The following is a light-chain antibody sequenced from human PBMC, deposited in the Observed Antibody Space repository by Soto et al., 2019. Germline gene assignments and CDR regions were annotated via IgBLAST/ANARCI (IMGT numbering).Light chain of an antibody. CDR3: HQVSSFPLS. CDR2: KAS. CDR1: QVISSW. J-gene: IGKJ4*01. V-gene: IGKV1-12*01. Sequence: DIQMTQSPSSVSASVGDTVTVSCRASQVISSWLAWYQQKPGRAPNLLIYKASTLQTGVPSRFSGSGSGTDFTLTITNLQPEDFATYYCHQVSSFPLSFGGGTKVEIK.